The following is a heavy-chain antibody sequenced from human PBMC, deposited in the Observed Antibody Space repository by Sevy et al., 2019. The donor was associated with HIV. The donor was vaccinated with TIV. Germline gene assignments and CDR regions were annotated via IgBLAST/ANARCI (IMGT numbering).Heavy chain of an antibody. CDR1: GFTFSGSA. CDR2: IRRKANSYAT. CDR3: TRVALVDVAGNGMDV. Sequence: GGSLRLSCAASGFTFSGSAMHWVRQASGKGLEWVGRIRRKANSYATAYAASVKGRFTISRDDSKNTAYLQMNSLKTEDTAVYYCTRVALVDVAGNGMDVWGQGTTVTVSS. V-gene: IGHV3-73*01. J-gene: IGHJ6*02. D-gene: IGHD2-8*01.